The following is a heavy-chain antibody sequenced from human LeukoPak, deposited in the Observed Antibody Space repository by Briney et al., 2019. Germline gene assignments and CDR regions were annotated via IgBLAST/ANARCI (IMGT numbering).Heavy chain of an antibody. Sequence: GASVKVSCKVVAYDFTGYYIHWVRQAPGQGPEWMGRLNPNTGHAVYAFKFQGRVTITTDTSSNTAYMEVTRLTSDDTALYYCAKDRDGADRIVLWGQGTLVTVSS. CDR3: AKDRDGADRIVL. CDR2: LNPNTGHA. CDR1: AYDFTGYY. J-gene: IGHJ4*02. V-gene: IGHV1-2*06. D-gene: IGHD5-24*01.